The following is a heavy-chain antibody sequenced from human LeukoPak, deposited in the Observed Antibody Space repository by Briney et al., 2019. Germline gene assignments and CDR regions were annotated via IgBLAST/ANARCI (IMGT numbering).Heavy chain of an antibody. Sequence: KPGGSLRLSCAASGFSFTSAWMSWVRQAPGKGLEWVGHVKSKTDGGTMNYAAPVKGRLTISRDDSKNTLYLQMNSLKAEDTAVYYCTTGLTSAIFYYWGQGTLVTVSS. CDR3: TTGLTSAIFYY. J-gene: IGHJ4*02. V-gene: IGHV3-15*06. CDR1: GFSFTSAW. CDR2: VKSKTDGGTM.